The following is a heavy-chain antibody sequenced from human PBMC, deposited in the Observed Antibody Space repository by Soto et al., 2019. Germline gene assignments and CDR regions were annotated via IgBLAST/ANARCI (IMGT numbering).Heavy chain of an antibody. J-gene: IGHJ6*02. CDR1: GYAFTSYG. D-gene: IGHD4-17*01. CDR2: IRAYNGNP. Sequence: QVQLVQSGAEVKKPGASVKFSCKASGYAFTSYGFSWVRQAPGQGLELVGWIRAYNGNPNYAQKLQGRVTMTTDTSTSTAYLEMRSLRSDDTAVYYCARDSFPGDYYYYGMDVWGQGTTVTVS. CDR3: ARDSFPGDYYYYGMDV. V-gene: IGHV1-18*01.